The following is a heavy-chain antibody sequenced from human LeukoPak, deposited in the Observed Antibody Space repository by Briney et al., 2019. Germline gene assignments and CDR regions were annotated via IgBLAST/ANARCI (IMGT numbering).Heavy chain of an antibody. V-gene: IGHV3-23*01. CDR2: ISGSGGST. J-gene: IGHJ4*02. CDR3: AKDPEAAGTKYYFDY. CDR1: GFTFSSYA. Sequence: GGSLRLSCAASGFTFSSYAMSWVRQAPGKGLEWVSAISGSGGSTYYADSVKGRFTISRDNSKNTLYLQMNSLRAEDTAVYYCAKDPEAAGTKYYFDYWGQGTLVTVSS. D-gene: IGHD6-13*01.